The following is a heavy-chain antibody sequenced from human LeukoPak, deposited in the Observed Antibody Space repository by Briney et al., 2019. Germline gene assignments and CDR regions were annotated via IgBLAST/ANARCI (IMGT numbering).Heavy chain of an antibody. D-gene: IGHD3-10*01. CDR3: ARDGWFGDYNWFDP. CDR2: ISSASNTI. Sequence: GESLRLSCAASGFTFSSYSMNWVRQAPGKGLVSVSYISSASNTIYYADSVKGRFTISRDNAKNSLYLQMNSLRAEDTAMYYCARDGWFGDYNWFDPWGQGTLVTVSS. V-gene: IGHV3-48*01. J-gene: IGHJ5*02. CDR1: GFTFSSYS.